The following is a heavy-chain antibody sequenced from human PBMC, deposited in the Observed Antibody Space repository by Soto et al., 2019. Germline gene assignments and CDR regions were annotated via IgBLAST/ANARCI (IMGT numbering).Heavy chain of an antibody. Sequence: PSETLSLTCAVYGGSLSGYYWSWIRQPPGKGLEWIGEINHSGSTNYNPSLKSRVTISVDTSKNQFSLKLSSVTAADTAVYYCARDRIFYGVKYYYYYGMDVWGQGTTVTVSS. D-gene: IGHD3-3*01. J-gene: IGHJ6*02. CDR3: ARDRIFYGVKYYYYYGMDV. V-gene: IGHV4-34*01. CDR2: INHSGST. CDR1: GGSLSGYY.